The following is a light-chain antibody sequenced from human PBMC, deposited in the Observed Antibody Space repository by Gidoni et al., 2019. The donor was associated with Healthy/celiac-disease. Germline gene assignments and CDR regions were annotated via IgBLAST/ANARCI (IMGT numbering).Light chain of an antibody. J-gene: IGKJ2*04. CDR3: QQYYSTPCS. CDR2: WAS. Sequence: DIVMTQSPDSLAVSLGERATINCQSSQRVLYSSNNKNYLAWYQQKPGQPPKLLIYWASTRESGVPDRFSCSGSGTDFTLTISSLQAEYVAVYYCQQYYSTPCSFGQGTKLEIK. V-gene: IGKV4-1*01. CDR1: QRVLYSSNNKNY.